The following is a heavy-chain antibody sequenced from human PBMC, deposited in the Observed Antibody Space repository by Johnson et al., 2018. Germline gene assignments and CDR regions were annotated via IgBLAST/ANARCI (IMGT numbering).Heavy chain of an antibody. CDR1: GFTFDDYA. CDR2: ISWNSGNI. J-gene: IGHJ6*03. D-gene: IGHD3-10*01. V-gene: IGHV3-9*01. Sequence: RLVESGGGLVQPGRSLRLSCAASGFTFDDYAMHWVRQAPGKGLERVSGISWNSGNIGYADSGKGRFTISRDNAKNSLYLQMNSLRAEDTALYYCAKEGWFGGNYYYYYMDVWGKGTTVTVSS. CDR3: AKEGWFGGNYYYYYMDV.